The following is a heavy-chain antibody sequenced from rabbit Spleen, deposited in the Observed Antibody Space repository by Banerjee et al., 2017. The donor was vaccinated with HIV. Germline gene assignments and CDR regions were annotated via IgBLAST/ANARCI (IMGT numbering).Heavy chain of an antibody. CDR1: GFSFSSNYY. D-gene: IGHD8-1*01. CDR3: ARDTGTSFSTYGMDL. J-gene: IGHJ6*01. Sequence: QEQLEESGGDLVKPGASLTLTCTASGFSFSSNYYMCWVRQAPGKGLEWIACIDSGSSGSTYSATWAKGRFTISKTSSTTVTLQMTSLTAADTATYFCARDTGTSFSTYGMDLWGPGTLVTVS. V-gene: IGHV1S45*01. CDR2: IDSGSSGST.